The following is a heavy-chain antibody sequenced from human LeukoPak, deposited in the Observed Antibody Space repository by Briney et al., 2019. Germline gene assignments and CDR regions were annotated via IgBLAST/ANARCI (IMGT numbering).Heavy chain of an antibody. CDR3: AKDWAGNGGFDY. CDR1: GFIFSTSA. D-gene: IGHD4-23*01. CDR2: ISYDGNKK. J-gene: IGHJ4*01. V-gene: IGHV3-30*18. Sequence: GRSLRLSCAASGFIFSTSAMHWVRQAPGKGLEWVAVISYDGNKKYYAESVKGRFTISRDNSKNTLYLQVNSLRAEDTAVYYCAKDWAGNGGFDYWGHGALVTVSS.